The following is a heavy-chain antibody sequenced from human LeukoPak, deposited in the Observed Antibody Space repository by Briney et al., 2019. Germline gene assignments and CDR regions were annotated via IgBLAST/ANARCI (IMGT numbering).Heavy chain of an antibody. V-gene: IGHV1-18*01. CDR3: ARAYYYDSSALDCEYYFDY. Sequence: ASVKVSCKASGYTFTSYGISWVRQAPGQGLEWMGWISAYNGNTNYAQKLQGRVTMTTDTSTSTAYMELSSLRSEDTAVYYCARAYYYDSSALDCEYYFDYWGQGTLVTVSS. D-gene: IGHD3-22*01. CDR2: ISAYNGNT. CDR1: GYTFTSYG. J-gene: IGHJ4*02.